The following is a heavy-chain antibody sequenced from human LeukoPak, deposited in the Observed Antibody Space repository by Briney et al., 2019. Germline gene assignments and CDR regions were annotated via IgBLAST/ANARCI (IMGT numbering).Heavy chain of an antibody. D-gene: IGHD3-22*01. CDR3: ARTLHYYDSSISTDAFDI. V-gene: IGHV4-59*08. CDR2: IYYSGST. J-gene: IGHJ3*02. Sequence: ASETLSLTCTGPGGPISSFYWSWIRPPPGKGLELIVYIYYSGSTNYNPSLKSRVTISVDTSKNQFSLKLSSVTAADTAVYYCARTLHYYDSSISTDAFDIWGQGTMVTVSS. CDR1: GGPISSFY.